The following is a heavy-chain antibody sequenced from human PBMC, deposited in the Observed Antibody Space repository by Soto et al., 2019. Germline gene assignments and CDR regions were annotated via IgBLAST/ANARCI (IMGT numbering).Heavy chain of an antibody. CDR3: VRHEDYYGPRRSFDS. D-gene: IGHD3-10*01. Sequence: PSETLSLTCAVYGGSFSGYYWSWIRQPPGKGLEWIGEINHSGSTNYNPSLKSRVTISVDTSKNQFSLKLSSVTAADTAVYYCVRHEDYYGPRRSFDSWAQGILVT. J-gene: IGHJ4*02. CDR1: GGSFSGYY. CDR2: INHSGST. V-gene: IGHV4-34*01.